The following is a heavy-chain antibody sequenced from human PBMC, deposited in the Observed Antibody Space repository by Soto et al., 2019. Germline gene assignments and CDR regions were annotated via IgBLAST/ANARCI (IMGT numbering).Heavy chain of an antibody. D-gene: IGHD2-2*01. CDR2: IIPIPGTA. Sequence: QVQLVQSGAEVKKPGSSVKVSCKASGGTFGSYAISWVRQAPGQGLEWMGGIIPIPGTANYAQKFQGRVTIAADESTSTAYTELSSLRSEDTAVYYCATSQGSSTSLEIYYYYYYGMDVWGQGTTVTVSS. CDR3: ATSQGSSTSLEIYYYYYYGMDV. V-gene: IGHV1-69*01. J-gene: IGHJ6*02. CDR1: GGTFGSYA.